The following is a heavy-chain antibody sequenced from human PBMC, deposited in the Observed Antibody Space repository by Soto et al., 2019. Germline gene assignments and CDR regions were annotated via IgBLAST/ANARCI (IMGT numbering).Heavy chain of an antibody. CDR2: IIPIFGTA. J-gene: IGHJ4*02. V-gene: IGHV1-69*01. CDR1: GGTFSSYA. CDR3: ARDLPSYGRRGPFDY. Sequence: QVQLVQSGAEVKKPGSSVKVSCKASGGTFSSYAISWVRQAPGQGLEWMGGIIPIFGTANYAQKFQGRVTITADESTSTAYMKLSSLRSEDTAVYYCARDLPSYGRRGPFDYWGQGTLVTVSS. D-gene: IGHD5-18*01.